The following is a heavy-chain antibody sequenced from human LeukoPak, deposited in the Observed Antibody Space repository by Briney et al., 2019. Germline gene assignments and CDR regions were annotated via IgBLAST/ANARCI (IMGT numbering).Heavy chain of an antibody. D-gene: IGHD2-15*01. CDR3: AGDLPLLQRPLGGLDV. Sequence: AAGSLRLSCAASGFTFRDYYMKWLRQAPGKGLEWVSFISSGSAYTNSSDSVKGRFTISRDNSKKPMYLQKNSLRAEDPAVYYCAGDLPLLQRPLGGLDVWGRGTTVTVSS. CDR1: GFTFRDYY. J-gene: IGHJ6*04. CDR2: ISSGSAYT. V-gene: IGHV3-11*06.